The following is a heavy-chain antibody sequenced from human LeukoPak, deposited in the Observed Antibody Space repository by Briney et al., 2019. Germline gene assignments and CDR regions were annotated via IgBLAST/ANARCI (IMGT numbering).Heavy chain of an antibody. Sequence: GGSLRLSCAASGFTFDDYAMHWVRQAPGKGLEGVSGISWNSGSIGYADSVKGRFTISRDNAKNSLYLQMNSLRAEDTALYYCAKDGVPYSYDSSGYWGGYYFDYWGQGTLVTVSS. CDR3: AKDGVPYSYDSSGYWGGYYFDY. CDR1: GFTFDDYA. J-gene: IGHJ4*02. V-gene: IGHV3-9*01. CDR2: ISWNSGSI. D-gene: IGHD3-22*01.